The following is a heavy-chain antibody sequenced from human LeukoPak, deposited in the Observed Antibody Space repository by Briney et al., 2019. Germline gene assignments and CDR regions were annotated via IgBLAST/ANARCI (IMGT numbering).Heavy chain of an antibody. V-gene: IGHV3-66*01. CDR2: IYGGVNT. D-gene: IGHD1-1*01. CDR3: AKSPKTGFLFDY. CDR1: GFTVISNH. Sequence: GGSLTLSCAASGFTVISNHMSWVRQAPGKGLEWVSVIYGGVNTVYADSVQGRLTISRDNSKNTLYLQVSSLRAEDTAVYYCAKSPKTGFLFDYWGKGTLVTVSS. J-gene: IGHJ4*02.